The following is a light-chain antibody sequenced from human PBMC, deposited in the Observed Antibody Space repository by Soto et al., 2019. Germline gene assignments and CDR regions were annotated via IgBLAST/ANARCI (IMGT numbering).Light chain of an antibody. CDR1: QSIGSD. CDR3: QQYTNWPPWT. J-gene: IGKJ1*01. Sequence: EIVMTQSPATLSVSPGERATLSCRASQSIGSDLAWYQQKPGQAPRLLIYGASTRATGIPARFGGSGSGTGFPLTISSLQSEDFAVYYCQQYTNWPPWTFGQGTKVEI. V-gene: IGKV3-15*01. CDR2: GAS.